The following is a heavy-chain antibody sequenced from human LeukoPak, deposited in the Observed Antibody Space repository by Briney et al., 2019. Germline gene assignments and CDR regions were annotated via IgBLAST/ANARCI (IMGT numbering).Heavy chain of an antibody. CDR3: ARPWTKTNYHYMDV. J-gene: IGHJ6*03. CDR2: INPKSGGT. CDR1: GYTFTDYY. V-gene: IGHV1-2*06. Sequence: VASVKVSCKASGYTFTDYYIHWVRQAPGQGLEWMGRINPKSGGTNYAQKFQGRVTMTRDTSIATAYMELNNLRSDDTAAFYCARPWTKTNYHYMDVWAKGTTVTVS. D-gene: IGHD1-14*01.